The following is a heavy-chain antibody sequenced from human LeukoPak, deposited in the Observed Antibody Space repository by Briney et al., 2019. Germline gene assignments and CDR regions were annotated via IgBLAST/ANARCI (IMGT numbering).Heavy chain of an antibody. CDR3: ARAHDYSNYRYYYYGMDV. J-gene: IGHJ6*02. D-gene: IGHD4-11*01. CDR1: GGTFSSYA. CDR2: IIPIFGTA. Sequence: SVKVSCKASGGTFSSYAISWVRQAPGQGLEWMGGIIPIFGTANYAQKFQGSVTITADESTSTAYMELSSLRSEDTAVYYCARAHDYSNYRYYYYGMDVWGQGTTVTVSS. V-gene: IGHV1-69*13.